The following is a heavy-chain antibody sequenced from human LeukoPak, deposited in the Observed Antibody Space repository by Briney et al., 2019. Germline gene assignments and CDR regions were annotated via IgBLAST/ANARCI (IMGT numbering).Heavy chain of an antibody. D-gene: IGHD5-24*01. CDR3: ARDCDGHIDLDY. V-gene: IGHV3-74*01. J-gene: IGHJ4*02. Sequence: GGSLRLSCAASGFTFSTYWMHWVRHAPGKGLVWVARINSDGSSASYADSVKGRFTISRDNAKNTVFVQMNSLRVEDTAVYYCARDCDGHIDLDYWGQGTLVTVSS. CDR2: INSDGSSA. CDR1: GFTFSTYW.